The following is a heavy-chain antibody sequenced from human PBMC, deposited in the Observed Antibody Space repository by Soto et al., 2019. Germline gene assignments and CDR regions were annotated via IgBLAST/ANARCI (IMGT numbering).Heavy chain of an antibody. CDR3: ARDVGLDSDDFFAY. CDR1: GVTFTSYG. Sequence: WGSLRLACTASGVTFTSYGIGCVRHSPVKCLQWVSTIRGDGGQTHYTDSVKGRFSISRDNSKNTVYLQMDSLRAEDTAMYFCARDVGLDSDDFFAYWGQGTQVTVSS. CDR2: IRGDGGQT. J-gene: IGHJ4*02. D-gene: IGHD3-9*01. V-gene: IGHV3-23*01.